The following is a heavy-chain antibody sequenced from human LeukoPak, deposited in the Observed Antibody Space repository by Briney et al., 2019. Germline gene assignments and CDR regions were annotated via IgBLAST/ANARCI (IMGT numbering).Heavy chain of an antibody. Sequence: SETLSLTCTVSGGSISSSSYYWGWIRQPPGKGLEWIGSIYYSGSTYYNPSLKSRVTISVDTSKNQFSLKLSSVTAADTAVYYCARGGVYSSDYWGQGTLVTVSS. J-gene: IGHJ4*02. CDR2: IYYSGST. CDR1: GGSISSSSYY. D-gene: IGHD6-13*01. V-gene: IGHV4-39*07. CDR3: ARGGVYSSDY.